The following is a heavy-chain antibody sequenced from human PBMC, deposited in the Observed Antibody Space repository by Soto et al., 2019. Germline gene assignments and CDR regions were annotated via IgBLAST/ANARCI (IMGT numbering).Heavy chain of an antibody. D-gene: IGHD3-10*01. J-gene: IGHJ6*02. CDR3: ASERFGMYAMDV. V-gene: IGHV3-74*01. Sequence: EVQLVESGGGLVQPGGSLRLSCAASGFTFSKYWVHWVRHVPGKGLVWVSRINGDGSGTSYADSVEGRITISRDNAKSMVYLQMNTLRAGDTAVYYCASERFGMYAMDVWGQGTTVTVSS. CDR1: GFTFSKYW. CDR2: INGDGSGT.